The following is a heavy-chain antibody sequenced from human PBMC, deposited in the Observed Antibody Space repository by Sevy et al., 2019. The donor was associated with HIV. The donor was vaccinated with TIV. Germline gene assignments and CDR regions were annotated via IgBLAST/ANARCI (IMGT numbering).Heavy chain of an antibody. D-gene: IGHD6-6*01. CDR1: GFTVSRNF. V-gene: IGHV3-53*01. CDR2: IYSDGTT. J-gene: IGHJ4*02. Sequence: GGSLRLSCAASGFTVSRNFMSWIRQAPGKGLEWVSIIYSDGTTFYADSVKGQFTISRVNSRNTLYLQMNTLRAEDTAVYYCVGADRPNQGDFWGQGTLVTVSS. CDR3: VGADRPNQGDF.